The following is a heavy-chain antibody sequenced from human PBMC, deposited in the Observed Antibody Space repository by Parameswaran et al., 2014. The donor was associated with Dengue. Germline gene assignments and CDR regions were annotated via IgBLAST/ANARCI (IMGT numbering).Heavy chain of an antibody. Sequence: WIRQPPGKGLEWVANIKQDGSEKYYVDSVKGRFTISRDNAKNSLYLQMNSLRAEDTAVYYCARGFYYYGMDVWGQGTTVTSP. J-gene: IGHJ6*02. V-gene: IGHV3-7*01. CDR2: IKQDGSEK. CDR3: ARGFYYYGMDV.